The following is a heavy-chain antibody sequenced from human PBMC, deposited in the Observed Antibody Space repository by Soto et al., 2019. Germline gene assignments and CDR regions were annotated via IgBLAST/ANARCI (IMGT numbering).Heavy chain of an antibody. CDR1: GDMFRNSA. Sequence: QVQLVQSGAEVKRPGSSVKVSCKASGDMFRNSAFTWVRQAPGQGLAWRGVIIPLFRKTDVAQKFQGRVNLTADESTSSLYMEVSSLTSEDTAVYYGARARHSNGDPNIYFFYGLDVWGQGTTITVSS. CDR3: ARARHSNGDPNIYFFYGLDV. J-gene: IGHJ6*02. CDR2: IIPLFRKT. V-gene: IGHV1-69*01. D-gene: IGHD3-10*01.